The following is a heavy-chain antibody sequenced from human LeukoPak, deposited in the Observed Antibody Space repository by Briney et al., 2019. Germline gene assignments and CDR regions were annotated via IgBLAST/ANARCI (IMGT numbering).Heavy chain of an antibody. CDR3: ARVGSPAVAGTGELDY. Sequence: GASMKVSCKASGYTFTSYYMHWVRQAPGQGLEWMGIINPSGGSTSYAQKLQGRVTMTRDTSTSTVYMELSSLRSEDTAVYYCARVGSPAVAGTGELDYWGQGTLVTVSS. CDR1: GYTFTSYY. D-gene: IGHD6-19*01. CDR2: INPSGGST. J-gene: IGHJ4*02. V-gene: IGHV1-46*01.